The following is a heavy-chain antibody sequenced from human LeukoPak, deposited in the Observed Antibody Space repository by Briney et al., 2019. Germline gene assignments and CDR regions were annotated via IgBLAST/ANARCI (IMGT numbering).Heavy chain of an antibody. CDR2: IYYSGST. Sequence: SETLSLPCTVSGGSISSYYWSWIRQPAGKGLEWIGYIYYSGSTNYNPSLKSRVTISVDTSKNQFSLKLSSVTAADTAVYYCARSMYSSSWYGRYYYYYMDVWGKGTTVTISS. V-gene: IGHV4-59*01. D-gene: IGHD6-13*01. CDR1: GGSISSYY. CDR3: ARSMYSSSWYGRYYYYYMDV. J-gene: IGHJ6*03.